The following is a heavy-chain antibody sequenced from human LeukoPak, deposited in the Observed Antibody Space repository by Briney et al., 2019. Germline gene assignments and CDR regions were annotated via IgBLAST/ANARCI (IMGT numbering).Heavy chain of an antibody. D-gene: IGHD3-10*01. CDR3: AKGSGNGYGSGPFDY. Sequence: GGSLRLSCAASGFTLSSYAIHWVRQAPGKGLEGVAVISYDGSEKYYADSVKGRFTISRDNSKNTVSLQMSSLRAEDTALYYCAKGSGNGYGSGPFDYWGQGTLVTVSS. CDR2: ISYDGSEK. CDR1: GFTLSSYA. J-gene: IGHJ4*02. V-gene: IGHV3-30*04.